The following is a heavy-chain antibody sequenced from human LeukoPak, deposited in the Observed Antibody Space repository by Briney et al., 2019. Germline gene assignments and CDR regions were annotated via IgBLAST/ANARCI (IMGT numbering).Heavy chain of an antibody. CDR3: ARVRGIAARPNWFDP. CDR2: IYYSGST. V-gene: IGHV4-59*11. D-gene: IGHD6-6*01. J-gene: IGHJ5*02. Sequence: SETLSLTCTVSGGSISSHYWSWIRQLPGKGLEWIGYIYYSGSTNYNPSLKSRVTISVDTSKNQFSLKLSSVTAADTAVYYCARVRGIAARPNWFDPWGQGTLVTVSS. CDR1: GGSISSHY.